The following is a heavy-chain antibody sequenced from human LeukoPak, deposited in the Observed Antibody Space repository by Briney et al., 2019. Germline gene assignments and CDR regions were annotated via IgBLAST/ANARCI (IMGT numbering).Heavy chain of an antibody. CDR1: GFTFSSYS. CDR3: SIRHSSGWYMVSPYYYYYGMDV. Sequence: PGGSLRLSCAASGFTFSSYSMNWVRQAPGKGLEWVSSISSSSSYIYYADSVKGRFTIFRDNAKNSLYLQMNSLRAEDTAVYYCSIRHSSGWYMVSPYYYYYGMDVWGQGTTVTVSS. V-gene: IGHV3-21*01. J-gene: IGHJ6*02. CDR2: ISSSSSYI. D-gene: IGHD6-19*01.